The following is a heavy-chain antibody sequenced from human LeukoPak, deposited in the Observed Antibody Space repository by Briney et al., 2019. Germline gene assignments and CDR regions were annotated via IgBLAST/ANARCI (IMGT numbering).Heavy chain of an antibody. CDR3: ASSTVMVRGVIPNWFDP. V-gene: IGHV1-69*13. CDR1: GGTFSSYA. J-gene: IGHJ5*02. Sequence: AVKVSCKASGGTFSSYAISWVRQAPGQGLEWMGGIIPIFGTANYAQKFQGRVTITADESTSTAYMELSSLRSEDTAVYYCASSTVMVRGVIPNWFDPWGQGTLVTVSS. D-gene: IGHD3-10*01. CDR2: IIPIFGTA.